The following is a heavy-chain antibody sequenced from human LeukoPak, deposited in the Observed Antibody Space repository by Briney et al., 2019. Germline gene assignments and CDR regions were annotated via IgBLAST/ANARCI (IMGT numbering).Heavy chain of an antibody. CDR3: ARGGIAYCGGDCYSFDP. Sequence: SETLSLTCTVSGGSISSHYWSWIRQPPGKGLEWIGYIYYSGSTNYNPSLKSRVTISVDASKNQFSLKLTSVTAADTAVYDVARGGIAYCGGDCYSFDPWGQGTLVTVSS. V-gene: IGHV4-59*11. J-gene: IGHJ5*02. D-gene: IGHD2-21*02. CDR2: IYYSGST. CDR1: GGSISSHY.